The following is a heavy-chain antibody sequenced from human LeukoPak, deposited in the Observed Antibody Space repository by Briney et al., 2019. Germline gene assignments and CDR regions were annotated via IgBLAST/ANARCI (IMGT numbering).Heavy chain of an antibody. V-gene: IGHV1-69*05. Sequence: SVKVSCKASGGTFSSYAISWVRQAPGQGLEWMGGIIPIFGTANYAQKFQGRVTITTDESTSTAYMELSSLRSEDTAVYYYARSLRYFDWLLYDYWGQGTLVTVSS. J-gene: IGHJ4*02. CDR3: ARSLRYFDWLLYDY. D-gene: IGHD3-9*01. CDR1: GGTFSSYA. CDR2: IIPIFGTA.